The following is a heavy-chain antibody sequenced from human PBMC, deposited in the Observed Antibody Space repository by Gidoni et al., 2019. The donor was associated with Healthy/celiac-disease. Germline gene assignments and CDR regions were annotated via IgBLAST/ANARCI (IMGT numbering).Heavy chain of an antibody. CDR3: ARGYDFWSGYSGYGMDV. CDR2: IYYSGST. V-gene: IGHV4-39*01. Sequence: QLQLQESGPGLVKPSETLSLTCTASGGSTSSSSYYWGWIRQPPGKGLEWIGSIYYSGSTYYNPSLKSRVTISVDTSKNQFSLKLSSVTAADTAAYYCARGYDFWSGYSGYGMDVWGQGTTVTVSS. D-gene: IGHD3-3*01. J-gene: IGHJ6*02. CDR1: GGSTSSSSYY.